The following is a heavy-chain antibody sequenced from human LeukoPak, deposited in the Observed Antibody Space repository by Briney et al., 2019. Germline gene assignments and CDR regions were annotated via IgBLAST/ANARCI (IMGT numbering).Heavy chain of an antibody. CDR3: ARSDQRWLQSDY. V-gene: IGHV4-34*01. Sequence: SETLSLTCAVYGGSFSGYYWSWIRQPPGKGLEWIGEINHSGSTNYNPSLKSRVTISVDTSKNQFSLKLSSVTAADTAVYYCARSDQRWLQSDYWGQGTLVTVSS. D-gene: IGHD5-24*01. CDR1: GGSFSGYY. J-gene: IGHJ4*02. CDR2: INHSGST.